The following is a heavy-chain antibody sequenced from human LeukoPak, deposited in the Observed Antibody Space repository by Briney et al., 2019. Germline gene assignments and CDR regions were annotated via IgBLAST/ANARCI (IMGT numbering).Heavy chain of an antibody. J-gene: IGHJ5*02. V-gene: IGHV4-4*02. Sequence: SETLSLTCAVSGASIASRNWWTWVRQPPGKGLDWIGEISPSGRPNYNPALKSRVTISVDTSKNQFSLKLSSVTAADAAVYYCARNYGSGVNWFDPWGQGTLATVSS. CDR2: ISPSGRP. D-gene: IGHD3-10*01. CDR1: GASIASRNW. CDR3: ARNYGSGVNWFDP.